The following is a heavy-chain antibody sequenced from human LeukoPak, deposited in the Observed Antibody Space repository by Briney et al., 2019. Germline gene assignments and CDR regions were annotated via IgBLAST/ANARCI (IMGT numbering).Heavy chain of an antibody. CDR1: GYTFTGYY. V-gene: IGHV1-2*04. D-gene: IGHD2-21*02. Sequence: ASVKVSCKAYGYTFTGYYMHWVRQAPGQGLEWMGWINPNSGGTNYAQKFQGWVTMTRDTSISTAYMELSRLRSDDTAVYYCARPSDSRAFDIWGQGTMVTVSS. CDR2: INPNSGGT. J-gene: IGHJ3*02. CDR3: ARPSDSRAFDI.